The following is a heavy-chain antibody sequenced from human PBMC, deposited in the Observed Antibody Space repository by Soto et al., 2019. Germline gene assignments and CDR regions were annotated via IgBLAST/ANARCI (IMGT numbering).Heavy chain of an antibody. J-gene: IGHJ6*02. CDR1: GDSVSSNSAA. D-gene: IGHD6-6*01. V-gene: IGHV6-1*01. CDR2: TYYRSKWYN. CDR3: AREVAARYYYSYGMDV. Sequence: SQTLSLTCAISGDSVSSNSAAWNWIRQSPSRGLEWLGRTYYRSKWYNDYAVSVKSRITVNPDTSKNQFSLQLNSVTPEDTAVYYCAREVAARYYYSYGMDVWGQGTTVTVSS.